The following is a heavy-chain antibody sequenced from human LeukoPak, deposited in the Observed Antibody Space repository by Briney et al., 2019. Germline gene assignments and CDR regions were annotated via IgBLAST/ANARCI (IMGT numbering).Heavy chain of an antibody. D-gene: IGHD3-16*02. CDR3: ARVSPYYYYGMDV. V-gene: IGHV3-53*04. CDR1: GFTVSSNC. Sequence: PGGSLRLSCAASGFTVSSNCMSWVRQAPGKGLEWVSVIYSGGSTYYADSVKGRFTISRHNSKNTLYLQMNSLRAEDTAVYYCARVSPYYYYGMDVWGQGTTVTVSS. J-gene: IGHJ6*02. CDR2: IYSGGST.